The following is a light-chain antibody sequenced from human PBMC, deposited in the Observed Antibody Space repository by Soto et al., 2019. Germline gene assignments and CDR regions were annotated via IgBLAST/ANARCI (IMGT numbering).Light chain of an antibody. V-gene: IGKV1D-12*01. Sequence: DIPLTQSPSSVSASLGDSVTITCRSRPGSRWLAWYQQKPGKAPKLLIYAASSLQSGVPSRFIGSGSGTDFTLTISSLQPEDFATYYCQQANSFPRTFGQGTKLEIK. CDR2: AAS. J-gene: IGKJ2*01. CDR3: QQANSFPRT. CDR1: PGSRW.